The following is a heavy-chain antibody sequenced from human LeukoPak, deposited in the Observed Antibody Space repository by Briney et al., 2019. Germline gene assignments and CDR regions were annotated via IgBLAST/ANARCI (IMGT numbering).Heavy chain of an antibody. CDR3: VKDVFGYYDILTGYPPVDY. Sequence: PGGSLRLSCSASGFTFSSYAMHWVRQAPGKGLEYVSAISSNGGSTYYADSVEGRFTISRDNSKNTLYLQMSSLRAEDTAVYYCVKDVFGYYDILTGYPPVDYWGQGTLVTVSS. D-gene: IGHD3-9*01. J-gene: IGHJ4*02. CDR2: ISSNGGST. V-gene: IGHV3-64D*06. CDR1: GFTFSSYA.